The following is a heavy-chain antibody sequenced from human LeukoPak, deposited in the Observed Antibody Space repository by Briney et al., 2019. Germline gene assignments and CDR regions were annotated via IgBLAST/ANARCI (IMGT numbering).Heavy chain of an antibody. CDR2: IYHTGST. D-gene: IGHD3-9*01. CDR1: GGSIGISNW. CDR3: ARVHNDILTDDSLGDKFDY. J-gene: IGHJ4*02. Sequence: SGTLSLTCAVSGGSIGISNWYSWVRQPPGKGLEWIGEIYHTGSTNYNPSLKSRVTISVDKSKNQVSLKLSSVTAADTAVYYCARVHNDILTDDSLGDKFDYWGQGTLVTVSS. V-gene: IGHV4-4*02.